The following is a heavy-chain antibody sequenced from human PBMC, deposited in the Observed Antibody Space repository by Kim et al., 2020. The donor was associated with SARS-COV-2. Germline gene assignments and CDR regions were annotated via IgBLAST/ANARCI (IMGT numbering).Heavy chain of an antibody. V-gene: IGHV1-58*02. CDR1: GFSFSTSA. Sequence: SVKVSCKASGFSFSTSAMQWVRQARGQRPEWIGWIVGGSGHTKYAQKFQERVTITRDMSTSTAYMELSSLSSEDTAVYFCAAGSVTVTTYVYYNIDVWGPGTTVTVSS. CDR2: IVGGSGHT. J-gene: IGHJ6*01. CDR3: AAGSVTVTTYVYYNIDV. D-gene: IGHD4-17*01.